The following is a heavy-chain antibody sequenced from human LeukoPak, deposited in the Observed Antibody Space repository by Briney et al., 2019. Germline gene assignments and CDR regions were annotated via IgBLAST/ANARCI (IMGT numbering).Heavy chain of an antibody. Sequence: GGSLRLSCASSGFAFSDYEMNWVRQAPGKGLEYVSAISSNGGSTYYADSVKGRFTISRDNSKNTLYLQMSSLRAEDTAVYYCVKDWVFDYWGQGTLVTVSS. CDR2: ISSNGGST. V-gene: IGHV3-64D*06. CDR1: GFAFSDYE. CDR3: VKDWVFDY. D-gene: IGHD3-16*01. J-gene: IGHJ4*02.